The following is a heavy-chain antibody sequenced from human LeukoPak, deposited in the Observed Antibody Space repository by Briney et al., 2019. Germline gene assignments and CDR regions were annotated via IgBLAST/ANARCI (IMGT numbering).Heavy chain of an antibody. CDR1: GYSFPNYW. CDR2: INPGDSDT. CDR3: ARRDSASETIRGDDY. V-gene: IGHV5-51*01. J-gene: IGHJ4*02. D-gene: IGHD3-10*01. Sequence: GESLNISRKGSGYSFPNYWMGWVRAMRGKGLEGMGTINPGDSDTRYSPSFQGQVTISADMSISTAYLQWSSLKASDTAMYYCARRDSASETIRGDDYWGQGTLVSVSS.